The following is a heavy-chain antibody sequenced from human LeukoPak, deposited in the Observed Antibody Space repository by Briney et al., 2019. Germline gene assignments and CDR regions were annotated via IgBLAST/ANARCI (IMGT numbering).Heavy chain of an antibody. CDR1: GYTFTSYG. Sequence: GASVKVSFKASGYTFTSYGISWVRQAPGQGLEWMGWISAYNGNTNYAQKLQGRVTMTTDTSTSTAYMELRSLRSDDTAVYYCARDRGVGSSSWYSFDYWGQGTLVTVSS. V-gene: IGHV1-18*01. CDR3: ARDRGVGSSSWYSFDY. D-gene: IGHD6-13*01. CDR2: ISAYNGNT. J-gene: IGHJ4*02.